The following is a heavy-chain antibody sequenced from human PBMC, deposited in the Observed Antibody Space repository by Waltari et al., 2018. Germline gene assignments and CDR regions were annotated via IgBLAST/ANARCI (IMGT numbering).Heavy chain of an antibody. CDR3: ARQKAYDDFWSGTELGETFDP. CDR1: GYSFTSYW. Sequence: EVQLVQSGAEVKKPGESLKISCKGSGYSFTSYWIGWVRQMPGKGLEWMGIIYPGDSDTRYSPTIHGQVTTSADKSISTAYLQWSSLKASDTAMYYCARQKAYDDFWSGTELGETFDPWGQGTLVTVSS. CDR2: IYPGDSDT. D-gene: IGHD3-3*01. V-gene: IGHV5-51*01. J-gene: IGHJ5*02.